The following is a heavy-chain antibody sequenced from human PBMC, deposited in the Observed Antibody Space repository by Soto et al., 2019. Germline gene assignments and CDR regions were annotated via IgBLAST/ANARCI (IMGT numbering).Heavy chain of an antibody. CDR3: VRYPRSVGGSYRPDY. CDR1: GFTFSSYW. CDR2: INSDGSIT. V-gene: IGHV3-74*01. J-gene: IGHJ4*02. Sequence: GSLRLSCAASGFTFSSYWMHWVRQVPEKGLVWVSRINSDGSITNYADAVKGRFTISRDNVKNTLYLQMNSLRAEDTAVYYCVRYPRSVGGSYRPDYWGQGTLVTVSS. D-gene: IGHD3-16*02.